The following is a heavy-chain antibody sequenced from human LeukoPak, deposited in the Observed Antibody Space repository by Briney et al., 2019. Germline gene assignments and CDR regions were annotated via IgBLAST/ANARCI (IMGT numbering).Heavy chain of an antibody. D-gene: IGHD5-24*01. CDR3: ARHLTVEMATIGWVY. V-gene: IGHV5-51*01. Sequence: GESLKISCKGSGYIFTSYWIGWVRQMPGKGLEWMGIIYPGDSDTRYSPSIQGQVTISADKSISTAYLQWSSLKASDTAMYYCARHLTVEMATIGWVYWGQGTLVTVSS. CDR1: GYIFTSYW. J-gene: IGHJ4*02. CDR2: IYPGDSDT.